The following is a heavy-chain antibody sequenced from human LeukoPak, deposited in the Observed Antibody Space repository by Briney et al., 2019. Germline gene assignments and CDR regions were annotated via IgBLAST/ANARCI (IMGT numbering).Heavy chain of an antibody. CDR1: GGSISSSNW. J-gene: IGHJ4*02. CDR2: IYHSGST. V-gene: IGHV4-4*02. Sequence: PSGTLSLTCAVSGGSISSSNWWSWVRQPAGKGLEWIGEIYHSGSTNYNPSLKSRVTISVDKSKNQFSLKLSSVTAADTAVYYCARAADSSSWQFFVYWGQGTLVTVSS. CDR3: ARAADSSSWQFFVY. D-gene: IGHD6-13*01.